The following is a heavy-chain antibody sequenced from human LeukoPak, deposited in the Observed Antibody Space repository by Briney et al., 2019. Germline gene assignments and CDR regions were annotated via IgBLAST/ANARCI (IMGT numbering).Heavy chain of an antibody. Sequence: SETLSLTCTVSGYSISSGYYWGWIRQPPGKGLEWIGSIYHSGSTYYNPSLKSRVTISVDTSKNQFSLKLSSVTAADTAVYYCARDHEQLVYVPDWFDPRGQGTLVTVSS. CDR3: ARDHEQLVYVPDWFDP. CDR2: IYHSGST. J-gene: IGHJ5*02. CDR1: GYSISSGYY. D-gene: IGHD6-13*01. V-gene: IGHV4-38-2*02.